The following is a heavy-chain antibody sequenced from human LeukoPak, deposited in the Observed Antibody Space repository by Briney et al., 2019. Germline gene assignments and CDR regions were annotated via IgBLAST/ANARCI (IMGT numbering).Heavy chain of an antibody. CDR2: ITSDRRYM. CDR3: ARDPYSGSYGAYYYYYMDV. J-gene: IGHJ6*03. V-gene: IGHV3-21*01. Sequence: ETLSLTCSVSGDSIRSSNYYWAWVSQAPGKGLEWVSSITSDRRYMYYADSVKGRVTISRDNAKNSLYLQMNSLRAEDAALYFCARDPYSGSYGAYYYYYMDVWGKGTTVTIS. CDR1: GDSIRSSN. D-gene: IGHD1-26*01.